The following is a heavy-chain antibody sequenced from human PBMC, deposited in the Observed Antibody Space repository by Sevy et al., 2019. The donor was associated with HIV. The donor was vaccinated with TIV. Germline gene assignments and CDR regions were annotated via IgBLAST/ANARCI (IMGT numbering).Heavy chain of an antibody. CDR3: ASGLDYYYGMDV. D-gene: IGHD2-15*01. Sequence: GGSLRLSCAASGFTFDDYAMHWVRQAPGKGLEWVSGISWNSGSIGYADSVKGRFTISRDNAKNSLYLQMNSLRAEDTALYYCASGLDYYYGMDVWGQGTTVTVSS. CDR1: GFTFDDYA. CDR2: ISWNSGSI. V-gene: IGHV3-9*01. J-gene: IGHJ6*02.